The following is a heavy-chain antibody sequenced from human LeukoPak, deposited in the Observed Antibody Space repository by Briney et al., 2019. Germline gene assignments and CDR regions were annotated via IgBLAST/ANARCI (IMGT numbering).Heavy chain of an antibody. V-gene: IGHV1-18*01. D-gene: IGHD1-14*01. Sequence: ASVKVSCKASGYTFTSYGISWVRQAPGQGLEWMGWISAYNGNTNYAQKLQGRVTMTTDTSTSTAYMELRSLRSDDTAVYYCASSPEGGDAFDIWGQGTMVTVSS. J-gene: IGHJ3*02. CDR3: ASSPEGGDAFDI. CDR1: GYTFTSYG. CDR2: ISAYNGNT.